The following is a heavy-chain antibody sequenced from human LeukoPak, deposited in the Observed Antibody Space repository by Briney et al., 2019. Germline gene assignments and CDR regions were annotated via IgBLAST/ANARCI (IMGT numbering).Heavy chain of an antibody. V-gene: IGHV3-53*01. CDR2: IYSGGST. D-gene: IGHD3-3*01. CDR3: ARGALRSGHSNPNDSNDY. J-gene: IGHJ4*02. Sequence: GGSLRLXCAASGFTVSSNYMSWVRQAPGKGLEWVSVIYSGGSTYYADSVKGRFTISRDNSKNTLYLQMNSLRAEDTAVYYCARGALRSGHSNPNDSNDYWGQGTLVTVSS. CDR1: GFTVSSNY.